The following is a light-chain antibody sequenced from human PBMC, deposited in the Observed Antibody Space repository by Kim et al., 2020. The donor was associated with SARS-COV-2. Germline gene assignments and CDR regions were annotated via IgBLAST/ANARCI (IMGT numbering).Light chain of an antibody. Sequence: GQGVTISCSGNSSNIRNNYVSGYQQFPGTAHKLLINDNNKRPSGIPNRFSGSKSGTSATLGITGLQTGDEAVYHCGTWDTSLTAGVFGGGTQLTVL. J-gene: IGLJ2*01. V-gene: IGLV1-51*01. CDR3: GTWDTSLTAGV. CDR2: DNN. CDR1: SSNIRNNY.